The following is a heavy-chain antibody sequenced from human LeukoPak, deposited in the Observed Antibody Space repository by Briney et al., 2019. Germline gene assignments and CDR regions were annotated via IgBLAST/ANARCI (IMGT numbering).Heavy chain of an antibody. V-gene: IGHV4-39*07. CDR2: MYYSGST. CDR3: ARGPNTAGNYRAFDL. Sequence: PSETLSLTCTVSGGSISSSSYYWGWIRQPPGKGLEWIGSMYYSGSTYYNPSLKSRVTIDTSKNQFSLKLTSVTAADTAAYYCARGPNTAGNYRAFDLWGQGTKVTVSS. D-gene: IGHD4-11*01. J-gene: IGHJ3*01. CDR1: GGSISSSSYY.